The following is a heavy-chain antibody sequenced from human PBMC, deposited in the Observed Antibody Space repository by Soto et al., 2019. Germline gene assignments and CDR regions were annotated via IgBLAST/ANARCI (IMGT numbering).Heavy chain of an antibody. CDR1: GDSVSSNSAA. J-gene: IGHJ6*02. V-gene: IGHV6-1*01. D-gene: IGHD3-10*01. CDR3: ARDARSYGSGSYYAFPENYYYGMDV. Sequence: SETLSLTCVISGDSVSSNSAAWNWIRQSPSRGLEWLGRTYYRSKWYNDYAVSVKSRITINPDTSKNQFSLQLNSVTPEDTAVYYCARDARSYGSGSYYAFPENYYYGMDVWGQGTTVTVSS. CDR2: TYYRSKWYN.